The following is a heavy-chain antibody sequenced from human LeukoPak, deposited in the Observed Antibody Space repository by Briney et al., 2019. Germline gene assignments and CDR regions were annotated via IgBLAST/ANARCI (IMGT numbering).Heavy chain of an antibody. Sequence: GGSLRRSCAASGFTFSSYAMYWVRQAPGKGLEWGTFISYDGSSKYYADSVKGRFTTSRHNPKNTLFLQMNSLRDEDTAVYYCAREIWGTFKDWGQGTLVTVSS. CDR1: GFTFSSYA. CDR2: ISYDGSSK. CDR3: AREIWGTFKD. J-gene: IGHJ4*02. D-gene: IGHD3-16*01. V-gene: IGHV3-30-3*01.